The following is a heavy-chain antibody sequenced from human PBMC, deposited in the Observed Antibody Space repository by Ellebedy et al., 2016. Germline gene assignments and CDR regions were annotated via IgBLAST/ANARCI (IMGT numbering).Heavy chain of an antibody. CDR2: ISAYNGNT. V-gene: IGHV1-18*01. J-gene: IGHJ6*02. CDR3: ARKGYYDFWSGYFNIDYYYYGMDV. D-gene: IGHD3-3*01. CDR1: GYTFTSYG. Sequence: ASVKASCKASGYTFTSYGISWVRQAPGQGLEWMGWISAYNGNTNYAQKLQGRVTMTTDTSTSTAYMELRSLRSDDPAVYYCARKGYYDFWSGYFNIDYYYYGMDVWGQGTTVTVSS.